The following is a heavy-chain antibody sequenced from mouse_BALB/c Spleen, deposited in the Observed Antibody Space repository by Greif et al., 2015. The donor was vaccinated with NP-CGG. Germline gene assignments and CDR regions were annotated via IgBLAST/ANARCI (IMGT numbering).Heavy chain of an antibody. Sequence: QVQLKESGAELAKPGASVKMSCKASGYTFTSYWMHWVKQRPGQGLEWIGYINPSTGYTEYNQKFKDKATLTADKSSSTAYMQLSSLTSEDSAVYYCATGTYFDVWSAGTTVTVSS. J-gene: IGHJ1*01. D-gene: IGHD4-1*01. CDR2: INPSTGYT. CDR3: ATGTYFDV. V-gene: IGHV1-7*01. CDR1: GYTFTSYW.